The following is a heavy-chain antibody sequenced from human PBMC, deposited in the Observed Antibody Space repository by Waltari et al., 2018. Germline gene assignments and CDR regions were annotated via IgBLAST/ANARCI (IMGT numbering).Heavy chain of an antibody. D-gene: IGHD1-7*01. J-gene: IGHJ4*02. CDR1: GFTFSSYA. CDR2: ISYDGSNK. CDR3: ARVRTLSYFDY. Sequence: QVQLVESGGGVVQPGRSLRLSCAASGFTFSSYAMHWVRQAPGKGLEWVAVISYDGSNKYYADSVKGRFTISRDNSKNTLYLQMNSLRAEDTAVYYCARVRTLSYFDYWGQGTLVTVSS. V-gene: IGHV3-30-3*01.